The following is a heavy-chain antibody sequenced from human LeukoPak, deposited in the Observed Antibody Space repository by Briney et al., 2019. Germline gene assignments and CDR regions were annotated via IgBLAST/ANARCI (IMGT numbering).Heavy chain of an antibody. CDR2: INHSGST. Sequence: SETLSLTCAVYGGSFSGYYWSWIRQPPGKGLEWIGEINHSGSTNYNPSLKSRVTISVDTSKNQFSLKLSSVTAADTAVYYCARDGSDCSGGSCYSPYFDYWGQGTLVTVSS. CDR1: GGSFSGYY. D-gene: IGHD2-15*01. V-gene: IGHV4-34*01. CDR3: ARDGSDCSGGSCYSPYFDY. J-gene: IGHJ4*02.